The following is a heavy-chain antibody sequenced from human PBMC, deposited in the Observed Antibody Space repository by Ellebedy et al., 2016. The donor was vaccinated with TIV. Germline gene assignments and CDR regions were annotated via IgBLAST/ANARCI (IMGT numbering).Heavy chain of an antibody. Sequence: SETLSLXXTVSGGSISSSSYYWSWIRQPAGKGLEWIGRIYTSGSTNYNPSLKSRVTMSVDTSKNQFSLKLSSVTAADTAVYYCAREGAHRFDYWGQGTLVTVSS. CDR3: AREGAHRFDY. J-gene: IGHJ4*02. D-gene: IGHD1-26*01. V-gene: IGHV4-61*02. CDR2: IYTSGST. CDR1: GGSISSSSYY.